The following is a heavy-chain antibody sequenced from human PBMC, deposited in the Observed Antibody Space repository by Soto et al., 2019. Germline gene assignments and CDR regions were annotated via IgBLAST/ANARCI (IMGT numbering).Heavy chain of an antibody. CDR2: ISPDGSTT. Sequence: EVQLVEAGGDLVQPGGSLRLSCVASGFTISNYWMHWVRQAPGKGLIWVSRISPDGSTTNYADSVKGRFTISRDNAKNTLYLQMNSLRAEDTAVYYCARDTAPGYSSGWTYQDYWGQGTLVTVSS. V-gene: IGHV3-74*01. CDR1: GFTISNYW. J-gene: IGHJ4*02. D-gene: IGHD6-19*01. CDR3: ARDTAPGYSSGWTYQDY.